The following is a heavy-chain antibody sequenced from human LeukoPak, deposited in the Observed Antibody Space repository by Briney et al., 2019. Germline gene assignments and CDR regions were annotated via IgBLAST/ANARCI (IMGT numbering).Heavy chain of an antibody. Sequence: PSETLSLTCTVSSGSISSSSYYWRWIRQPPGKGLEWIGSIYYSGSTYYNPSLKSRVTISVDTSKNQFSLKLSSVTAGDTAVYPCARGRKNSSSWAHPPPFVYWGQGTLVTVSS. CDR1: SGSISSSSYY. CDR3: ARGRKNSSSWAHPPPFVY. J-gene: IGHJ4*02. V-gene: IGHV4-39*01. CDR2: IYYSGST. D-gene: IGHD6-13*01.